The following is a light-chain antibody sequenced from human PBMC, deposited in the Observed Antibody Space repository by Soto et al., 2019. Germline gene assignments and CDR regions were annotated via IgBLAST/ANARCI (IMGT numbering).Light chain of an antibody. CDR3: VLYMGSGIWV. Sequence: QTVVTQEPSFSVSPGGTVTLTCGVSSGSVSTRYYPSGYQQTPGQAPRTLIYSTSTRSSGVPDRFSDSIVGNKAALTISGAQADDESDYYCVLYMGSGIWVFGGGTKLTVL. CDR1: SGSVSTRYY. CDR2: STS. J-gene: IGLJ3*02. V-gene: IGLV8-61*01.